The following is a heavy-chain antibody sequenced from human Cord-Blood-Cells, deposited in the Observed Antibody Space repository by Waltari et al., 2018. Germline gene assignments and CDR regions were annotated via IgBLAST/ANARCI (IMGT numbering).Heavy chain of an antibody. CDR2: ISGSGGST. CDR1: GFPFSSYA. D-gene: IGHD3-3*01. J-gene: IGHJ4*02. V-gene: IGHV3-23*04. CDR3: AKAADFWSGYYTKSSFDY. Sequence: EAQLVESGGGLVQPGGSLRLSCAASGFPFSSYAMTWVRQAPGKGLGWVSAISGSGGSTYYADSVKGRFTISRDNSKNTLYLQMNSLRAEDTAVYYCAKAADFWSGYYTKSSFDYWGQGTLVTVSS.